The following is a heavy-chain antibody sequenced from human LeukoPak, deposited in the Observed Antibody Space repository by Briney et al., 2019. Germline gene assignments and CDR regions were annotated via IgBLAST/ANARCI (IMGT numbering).Heavy chain of an antibody. Sequence: GGSLRLSCAASGFTVSSNYMSWVRQAPGKGLEWVSVIYSGGSTYYADSVKGRFTISRDNSKNTLYLQMNSLRAEDTAVYYCARARAGGYDYVWGSYTSDWFDPWGQGTLVTVSS. CDR2: IYSGGST. CDR3: ARARAGGYDYVWGSYTSDWFDP. V-gene: IGHV3-66*01. D-gene: IGHD3-16*01. J-gene: IGHJ5*02. CDR1: GFTVSSNY.